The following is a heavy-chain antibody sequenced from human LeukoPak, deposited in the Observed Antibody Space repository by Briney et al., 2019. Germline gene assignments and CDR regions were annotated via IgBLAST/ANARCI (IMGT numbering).Heavy chain of an antibody. V-gene: IGHV4-59*12. CDR3: AREHYYDSSGCMDY. D-gene: IGHD3-22*01. Sequence: SETLSLTCTVSGGSISSYYWSWIRQPPGKGLEWIGYIYYSGSTHYNPSLKSRVTISVDTSKNQFSLKLSSVTAADTAVYYCAREHYYDSSGCMDYWGQGTLVTVSS. J-gene: IGHJ4*02. CDR1: GGSISSYY. CDR2: IYYSGST.